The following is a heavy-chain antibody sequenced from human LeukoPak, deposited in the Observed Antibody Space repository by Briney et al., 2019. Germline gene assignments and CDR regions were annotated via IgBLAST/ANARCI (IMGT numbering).Heavy chain of an antibody. V-gene: IGHV3-11*01. CDR3: ARVCDSSGYYLDAFDI. CDR2: ISSSGSTI. J-gene: IGHJ3*02. D-gene: IGHD3-22*01. CDR1: GFTFSDYY. Sequence: PGGSLRLSCAASGFTFSDYYMSWIRQAPGKGLEWVSYISSSGSTIYYADSVKGRFTISRGNAKNSLYLQMNSLRAEDTAVYYCARVCDSSGYYLDAFDIWGQGTMVTVSS.